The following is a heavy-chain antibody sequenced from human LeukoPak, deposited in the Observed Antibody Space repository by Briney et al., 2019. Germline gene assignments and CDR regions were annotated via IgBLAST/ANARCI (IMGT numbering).Heavy chain of an antibody. D-gene: IGHD3-22*01. CDR2: IRGKANSYPT. CDR3: SPSYDGSAYCED. CDR1: GFTFSGSA. J-gene: IGHJ4*02. Sequence: GAALRLSCAASGFTFSGSAMDWVRQASGKGLEWVGRIRGKANSYPTAYAASVKGRFTISREDSKHTAYLQMNSLQTEDTAVYYCSPSYDGSAYCEDWGQGTLVTASS. V-gene: IGHV3-73*01.